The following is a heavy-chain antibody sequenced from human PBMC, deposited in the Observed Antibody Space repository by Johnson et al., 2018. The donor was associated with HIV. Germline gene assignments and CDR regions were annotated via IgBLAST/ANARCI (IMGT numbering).Heavy chain of an antibody. J-gene: IGHJ3*02. CDR1: GFTVSSNY. CDR2: IYSGGST. V-gene: IGHV3-66*01. CDR3: TALWAAAGDAFDI. D-gene: IGHD6-13*01. Sequence: VQLVESGGGLVQPGGSLRLSCAAFGFTVSSNYMSWVRQAPGKGLEWVSVIYSGGSTYYADSVKGRFTISSDNAKNSLYLQMNSLKSEDTAVYYCTALWAAAGDAFDIWGQGTMVTVSS.